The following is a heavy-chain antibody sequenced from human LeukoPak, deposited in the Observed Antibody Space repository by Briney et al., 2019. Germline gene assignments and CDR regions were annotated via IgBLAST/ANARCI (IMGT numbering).Heavy chain of an antibody. Sequence: GGSLRLSCAASGFTFSSYAMHWVRQAPGKGLEWVAVISYDGSNKYYADSVKGRFTISRDNSRNTLYLQMNSLRAEDTAVYYCARDNKVAGGFDIWGQGTTVTVSS. CDR2: ISYDGSNK. V-gene: IGHV3-30-3*01. J-gene: IGHJ3*02. D-gene: IGHD6-19*01. CDR1: GFTFSSYA. CDR3: ARDNKVAGGFDI.